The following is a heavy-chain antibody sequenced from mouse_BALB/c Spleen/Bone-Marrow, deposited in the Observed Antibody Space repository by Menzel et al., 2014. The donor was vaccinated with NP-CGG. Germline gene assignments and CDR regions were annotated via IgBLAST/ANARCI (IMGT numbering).Heavy chain of an antibody. CDR3: ARGTPYAMDY. CDR1: GFNIKDTY. Sequence: EVQLQQSGAEPVKPGASVKLSCTASGFNIKDTYMHWVKQRPEQGLEWIGRIDPANGNTKYDPKFQAKATITADTSSNTAYLQLSSLTSEDTAVYYCARGTPYAMDYWGQGTSVTVSS. V-gene: IGHV14-3*02. D-gene: IGHD2-14*01. CDR2: IDPANGNT. J-gene: IGHJ4*01.